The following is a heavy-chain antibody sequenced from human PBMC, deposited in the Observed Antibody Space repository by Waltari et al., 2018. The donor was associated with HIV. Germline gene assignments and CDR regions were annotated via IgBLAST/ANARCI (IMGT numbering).Heavy chain of an antibody. D-gene: IGHD6-19*01. J-gene: IGHJ2*01. CDR3: ARDKVYSSGWPNWYFDL. Sequence: EVQLVESGGGLVQPGGSLRLSCAASGFTFSSYWMHWVRQAPGKGLVWVSRINSDGSSTSYADSVKGRFTISRDNAKNTLYLQMNSLRAEDTAVYYCARDKVYSSGWPNWYFDLWGRGTLVTVSS. V-gene: IGHV3-74*01. CDR1: GFTFSSYW. CDR2: INSDGSST.